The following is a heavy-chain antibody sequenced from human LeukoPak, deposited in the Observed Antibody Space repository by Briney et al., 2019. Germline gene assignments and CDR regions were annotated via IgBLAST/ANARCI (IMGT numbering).Heavy chain of an antibody. J-gene: IGHJ4*02. Sequence: GASVKVSCKASGGTFSSYAISWVRQAPGQGLEWMGGIIPIFGTANYAQKFQGRVTITADESTSTAYMELSSLRSEDTAVYYCASLGLGTPFVFDYWGQGTLVTVSS. CDR3: ASLGLGTPFVFDY. D-gene: IGHD7-27*01. V-gene: IGHV1-69*13. CDR2: IIPIFGTA. CDR1: GGTFSSYA.